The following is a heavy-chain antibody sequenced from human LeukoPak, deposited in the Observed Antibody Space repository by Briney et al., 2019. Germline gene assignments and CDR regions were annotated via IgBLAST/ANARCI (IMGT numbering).Heavy chain of an antibody. V-gene: IGHV3-23*01. J-gene: IGHJ4*02. CDR1: GFTFSIYA. D-gene: IGHD3-10*01. Sequence: GGSLRLSCAASGFTFSIYAMSWVRQAPGKGLEWVSAIGGGGTPTYSADSVTGRFTISRDNSKNTLYLQMNSLRAEDTAVYYCAKLCASGSPHFDYWGQGTLVTVSS. CDR3: AKLCASGSPHFDY. CDR2: IGGGGTPT.